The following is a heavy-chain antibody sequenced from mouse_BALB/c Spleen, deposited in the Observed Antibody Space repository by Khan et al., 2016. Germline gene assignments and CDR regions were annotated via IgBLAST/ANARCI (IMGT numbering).Heavy chain of an antibody. D-gene: IGHD1-2*01. CDR3: ARLHYYGYVGY. CDR2: INPDSSTI. J-gene: IGHJ2*01. CDR1: GFAFSRYW. Sequence: EVKLLESGGGLVQPGGSLKLSCAASGFAFSRYWMSWVRQAPGKGLEWIGEINPDSSTIYYTPSLKDKFIISRDNAKNTLYLQMSKVRSEDTALYYCARLHYYGYVGYWGQGTTLTVSS. V-gene: IGHV4-1*02.